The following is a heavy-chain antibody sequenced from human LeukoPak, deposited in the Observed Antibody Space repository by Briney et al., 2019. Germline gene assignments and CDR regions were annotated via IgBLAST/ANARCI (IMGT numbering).Heavy chain of an antibody. V-gene: IGHV4-30-2*01. J-gene: IGHJ2*01. CDR1: GGSISSGGYS. D-gene: IGHD3-22*01. CDR3: ARLNYYDSSGYPFFDL. Sequence: SETLSLTCAVSGGSISSGGYSWSWIRQPPGKGLEWIGYIYHSGSTYYNPSLKSRVTISVDRSKNQFSLKLSSVTAADTAVYYCARLNYYDSSGYPFFDLWGRGTLVTVSS. CDR2: IYHSGST.